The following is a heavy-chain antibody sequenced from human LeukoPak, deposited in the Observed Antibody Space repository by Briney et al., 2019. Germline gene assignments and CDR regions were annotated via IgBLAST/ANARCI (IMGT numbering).Heavy chain of an antibody. Sequence: SETLSLTCTVSGGSISSSNYYWGWIRQPPGKGLEWIGSMYCSGNTDYNPSLKSRVTVSVDTSKNQFSLKVDSVTAADTAVYYCARTLGWASSRYPFDGWGQGTLVTVSS. J-gene: IGHJ4*02. CDR3: ARTLGWASSRYPFDG. D-gene: IGHD3-16*02. CDR2: MYCSGNT. CDR1: GGSISSSNYY. V-gene: IGHV4-39*01.